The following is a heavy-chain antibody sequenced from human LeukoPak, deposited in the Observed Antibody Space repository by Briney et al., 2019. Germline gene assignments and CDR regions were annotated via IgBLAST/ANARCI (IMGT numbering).Heavy chain of an antibody. CDR3: AIVMGTGLRHYFDY. V-gene: IGHV4-39*01. Sequence: SETLSLTCTVSGGSISSHYWGWIRQPPGKGLEWIGSIYYSGSTYYNPSLKSRVTISVDTSKNQFSLKLSSVTAADTAVYYCAIVMGTGLRHYFDYXGQGTLVTVSS. J-gene: IGHJ4*02. CDR2: IYYSGST. CDR1: GGSISSHY. D-gene: IGHD3-10*01.